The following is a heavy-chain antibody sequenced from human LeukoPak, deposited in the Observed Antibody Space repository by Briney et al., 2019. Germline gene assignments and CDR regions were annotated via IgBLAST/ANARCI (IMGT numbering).Heavy chain of an antibody. V-gene: IGHV4-59*12. CDR2: IYYSGST. CDR3: ARDAHSFDY. Sequence: PSETLSLTCTVSGGSISSYYWSWIRQPPGKGLEWIGYIYYSGSTNYKSSLKSRVTMSVDTSKNQFSLKLSSVTAADTAVYYCARDAHSFDYWGQGTLVTVSS. J-gene: IGHJ4*02. CDR1: GGSISSYY.